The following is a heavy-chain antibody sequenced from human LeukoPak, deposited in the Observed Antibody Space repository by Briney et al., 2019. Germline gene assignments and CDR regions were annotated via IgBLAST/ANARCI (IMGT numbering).Heavy chain of an antibody. D-gene: IGHD4-17*01. J-gene: IGHJ4*02. CDR3: ARLFSPVTTYSDDY. Sequence: GESLKISCKGSGYSFTSYWISWVRQRPGKGLERLWRIDPSESYTNYSPCFQGHVTISADKSISTAYLQWSRLKASDTAMYYCARLFSPVTTYSDDYWGQGTLVTVSS. CDR2: IDPSESYT. V-gene: IGHV5-10-1*01. CDR1: GYSFTSYW.